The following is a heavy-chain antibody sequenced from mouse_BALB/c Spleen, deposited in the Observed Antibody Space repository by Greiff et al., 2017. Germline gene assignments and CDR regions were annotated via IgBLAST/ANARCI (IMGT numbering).Heavy chain of an antibody. CDR2: ISSGGSYT. J-gene: IGHJ2*01. CDR1: GFTFSSYT. D-gene: IGHD2-4*01. V-gene: IGHV5-6-4*01. CDR3: TREGDYDSYYFDY. Sequence: EVKLMESGGGLVKPGGSLKLSCAASGFTFSSYTMSWVRQTPEKRLEWVATISSGGSYTYYPDSVKGRFTISRDNAKNTLYLQMSSLKSEDTAMYYCTREGDYDSYYFDYWGQGTTLTVSS.